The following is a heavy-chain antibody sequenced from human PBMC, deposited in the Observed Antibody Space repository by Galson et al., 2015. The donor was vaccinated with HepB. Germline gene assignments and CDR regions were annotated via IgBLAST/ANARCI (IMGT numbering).Heavy chain of an antibody. CDR2: IGSKANSYAT. J-gene: IGHJ4*02. V-gene: IGHV3-73*01. CDR3: TRLGDLSGYSSL. Sequence: SLRLSCAASGFTFSGSAMHWVRQASGGGLEWVGRIGSKANSYATAYAASVKGRFTISRDDSKNTAYMQMDSLKTEDTAVYYCTRLGDLSGYSSLWGQGTLVTVSS. CDR1: GFTFSGSA. D-gene: IGHD6-13*01.